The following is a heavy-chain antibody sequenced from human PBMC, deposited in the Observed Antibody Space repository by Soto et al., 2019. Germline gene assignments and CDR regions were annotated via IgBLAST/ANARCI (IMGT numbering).Heavy chain of an antibody. Sequence: GWSLRLSCASSVFTFITYWMSWVRRTPGKGLEWVANIKQDGTEKYYVDSARGRLTVSRDNAKSSLYLQMNSLRVEDTAVYYCTTSPHRDSERVFVWGQGTTVTVSS. CDR1: VFTFITYW. V-gene: IGHV3-7*01. J-gene: IGHJ6*02. CDR3: TTSPHRDSERVFV. CDR2: IKQDGTEK. D-gene: IGHD1-26*01.